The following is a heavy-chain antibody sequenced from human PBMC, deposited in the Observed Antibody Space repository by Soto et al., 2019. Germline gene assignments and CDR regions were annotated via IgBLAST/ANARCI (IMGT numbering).Heavy chain of an antibody. V-gene: IGHV5-10-1*01. Sequence: GESLKISCMGSGYSFTSYWISWVRQMPGKGLEWMGRIDPSDSYTNYSPSFQGHVTISADKSISTAYLQWSSLKASDTAMYYCARHGVEFGTVGATTGYYYYGMDVWGQGTTVTISS. D-gene: IGHD1-26*01. CDR3: ARHGVEFGTVGATTGYYYYGMDV. CDR2: IDPSDSYT. J-gene: IGHJ6*02. CDR1: GYSFTSYW.